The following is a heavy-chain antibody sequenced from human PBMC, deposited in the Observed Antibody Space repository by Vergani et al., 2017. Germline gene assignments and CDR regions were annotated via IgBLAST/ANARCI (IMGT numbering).Heavy chain of an antibody. CDR1: GGSISSYY. Sequence: QVQLQESGPGLVKPSETLSLTCTVSGGSISSYYWSWIRQPPGKGLEWIGYIYYSGSTNYNPSLKSRVTISVDTSKNQFSLKLSSVTAADTAVYYCARGGTTGDRSKYYYYXMDVWGKGTTVTVSS. CDR2: IYYSGST. J-gene: IGHJ6*03. CDR3: ARGGTTGDRSKYYYYXMDV. V-gene: IGHV4-59*01. D-gene: IGHD7-27*01.